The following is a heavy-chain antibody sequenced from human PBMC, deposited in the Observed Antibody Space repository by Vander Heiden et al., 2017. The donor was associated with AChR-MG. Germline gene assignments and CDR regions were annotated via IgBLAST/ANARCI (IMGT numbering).Heavy chain of an antibody. Sequence: QVQLVQSGAEVKKPGASVKVSCKASGYTFTGYYMHWVRQAPGQGLEWMGWINPNSGGTNYAQKFQGRVTMTRDTSISTAYMELSRLRSDDTAVYYCARDRTSWGSATLNNWFDPWGQGTLVTVSS. J-gene: IGHJ5*02. D-gene: IGHD3-16*01. CDR1: GYTFTGYY. CDR2: INPNSGGT. V-gene: IGHV1-2*02. CDR3: ARDRTSWGSATLNNWFDP.